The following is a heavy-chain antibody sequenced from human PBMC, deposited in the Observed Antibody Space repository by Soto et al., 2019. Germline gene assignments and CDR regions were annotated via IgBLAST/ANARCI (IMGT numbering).Heavy chain of an antibody. J-gene: IGHJ6*03. Sequence: SETLSLTCTVSGGSISSYYWSWIRQPPGKGLEWIGYIYYSGSTNYNPSLKSRVTISVDTSKNQFSLKLSSVTAADTAVYYCARSEKDIVVVPAAILGGPYYYYMDVRGKGTTVTVSS. CDR3: ARSEKDIVVVPAAILGGPYYYYMDV. V-gene: IGHV4-59*01. CDR1: GGSISSYY. CDR2: IYYSGST. D-gene: IGHD2-2*02.